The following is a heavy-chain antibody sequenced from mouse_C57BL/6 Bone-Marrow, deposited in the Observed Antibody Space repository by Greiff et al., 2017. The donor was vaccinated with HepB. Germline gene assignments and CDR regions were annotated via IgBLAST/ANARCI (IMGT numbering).Heavy chain of an antibody. CDR2: ISYDGSN. Sequence: EVKLQESGPGLVKPSQSLSLTCSVTGYSITSGYYWNWIRQFPGTKLEWMGYISYDGSNNYNPSLKNRISITRDTSKNQFFLKLNSVTTEDTATYYCARDDYYFDYWGQGTTLTVSS. D-gene: IGHD2-4*01. J-gene: IGHJ2*01. V-gene: IGHV3-6*01. CDR3: ARDDYYFDY. CDR1: GYSITSGYY.